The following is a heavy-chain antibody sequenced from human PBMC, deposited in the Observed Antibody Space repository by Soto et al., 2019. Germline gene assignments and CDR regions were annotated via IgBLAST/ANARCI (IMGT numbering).Heavy chain of an antibody. V-gene: IGHV3-66*01. D-gene: IGHD6-19*01. Sequence: EVQLVESGGGLVQPGGSLRLSCAASGFTVSSNYMSWVRQAPGKGLEWVSVIYSGGSTYYADSVKGRFTISRDNSKNTLYLQMNSLRAEDTAMYYCASSVALNAFDIWGQGTMVTVSS. CDR3: ASSVALNAFDI. CDR2: IYSGGST. CDR1: GFTVSSNY. J-gene: IGHJ3*02.